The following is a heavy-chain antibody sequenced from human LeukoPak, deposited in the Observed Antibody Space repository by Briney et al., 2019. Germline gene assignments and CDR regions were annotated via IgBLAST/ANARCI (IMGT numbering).Heavy chain of an antibody. CDR1: GFNFGSYA. J-gene: IGHJ5*02. V-gene: IGHV3-23*01. D-gene: IGHD5-18*01. CDR2: ISGRGGST. CDR3: AKFSSYGSS. Sequence: PGGSLRLSCAASGFNFGSYAMNWVRQAPGKGLEWVSAISGRGGSTYYADSVKGRFTISRDNSKNTLYLQMNSLRAEDTAVYYCAKFSSYGSSWGRGTLVTVSS.